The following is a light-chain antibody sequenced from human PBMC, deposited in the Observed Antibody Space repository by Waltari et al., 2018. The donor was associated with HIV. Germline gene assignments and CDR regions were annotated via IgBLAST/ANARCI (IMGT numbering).Light chain of an antibody. Sequence: AIQMTQSPSSLSASVGDRVTITCRASQGIRNDLGWYQQKPGKAPKLLIYPASSLQSGVPSRFSGSGSGTDFTLTISSLQPEDFATYYCLQDYNYFLTFGGGTKVEIK. V-gene: IGKV1-6*01. CDR3: LQDYNYFLT. CDR2: PAS. J-gene: IGKJ4*01. CDR1: QGIRND.